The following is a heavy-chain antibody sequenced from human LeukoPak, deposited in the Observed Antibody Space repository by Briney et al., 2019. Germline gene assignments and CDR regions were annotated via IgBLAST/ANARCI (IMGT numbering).Heavy chain of an antibody. CDR3: ARRWNYGRNYYIDV. CDR1: GGSFNIYY. Sequence: SETLSLTCAVYGGSFNIYYWSWIRQSPGKGLEWIGEINDGGTINYNPSLLSRVTISLDRSKNQFSLRLTSVTTTDTAVYYCARRWNYGRNYYIDVWGKGAAVSVSS. V-gene: IGHV4-34*01. J-gene: IGHJ6*03. D-gene: IGHD1-7*01. CDR2: INDGGTI.